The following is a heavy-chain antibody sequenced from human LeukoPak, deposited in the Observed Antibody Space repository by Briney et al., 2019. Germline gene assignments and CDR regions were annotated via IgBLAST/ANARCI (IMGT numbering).Heavy chain of an antibody. D-gene: IGHD2-15*01. CDR1: GFSLSTFE. V-gene: IGHV3-48*03. J-gene: IGHJ4*02. Sequence: GGPLRLSCAASGFSLSTFEMNWVRLAPGKGLEWVPFISSSAHIIYYAASVKGRFTISRDNAKNSLNLQMNSLRAEDTAVYYCGGGGYWGQGILVTVSS. CDR3: GGGGY. CDR2: ISSSAHII.